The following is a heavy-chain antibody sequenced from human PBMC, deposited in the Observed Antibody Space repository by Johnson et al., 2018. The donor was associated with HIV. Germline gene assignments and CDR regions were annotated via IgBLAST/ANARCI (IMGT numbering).Heavy chain of an antibody. J-gene: IGHJ3*02. V-gene: IGHV3-11*04. CDR2: ISSSGTII. CDR3: ARRALHYDVLTDYPVAANAFDI. D-gene: IGHD3-9*01. Sequence: QVQLVESGGGVVKAGGSLRLSCAASGFIFSDYYMSWIRQAPGKGLEWVSYISSSGTIIYYVDSVKGRFTISRDNAKNSLYLQMNSLTAADTAVYYCARRALHYDVLTDYPVAANAFDIWGQGTMVTVSS. CDR1: GFIFSDYY.